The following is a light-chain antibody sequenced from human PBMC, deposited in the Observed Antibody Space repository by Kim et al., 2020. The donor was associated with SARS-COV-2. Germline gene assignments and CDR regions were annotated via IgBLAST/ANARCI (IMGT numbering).Light chain of an antibody. CDR2: GAS. CDR3: QQSYSTPRT. V-gene: IGKV1-39*01. J-gene: IGKJ2*01. Sequence: ASVGDRVTITCRASQGINTYVNWYQQKSGRAPEILIYGASSLQSGVPSRFSGSGSGTDFTLTITSLQPEDFATYYCQQSYSTPRTFGQGTKVDIK. CDR1: QGINTY.